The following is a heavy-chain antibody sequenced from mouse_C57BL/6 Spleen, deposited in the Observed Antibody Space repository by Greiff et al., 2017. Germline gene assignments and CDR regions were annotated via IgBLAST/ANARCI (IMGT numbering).Heavy chain of an antibody. CDR3: ARSGGYYVDH. Sequence: QVQLQQPGAELVKPGASVQMSCKASGYTFTSYWITWVKQRPGQGLEWIGDIYPGSGSTNYNEKFKSKATLTVYTSSSTAYIQISSLTSEDSSVYYCARSGGYYVDHWGQGTTPTVSS. CDR2: IYPGSGST. V-gene: IGHV1-55*01. CDR1: GYTFTSYW. D-gene: IGHD1-1*02. J-gene: IGHJ2*01.